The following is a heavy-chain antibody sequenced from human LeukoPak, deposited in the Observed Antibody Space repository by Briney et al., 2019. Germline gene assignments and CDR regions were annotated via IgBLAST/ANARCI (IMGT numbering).Heavy chain of an antibody. CDR3: ARVFGYYDSSGYYSFGD. J-gene: IGHJ4*02. V-gene: IGHV4-59*01. Sequence: SETLSLTCTVSGGSISSYYWSWIRQPPGKGLEWIGYIYYSGSTNYNPSLKSRVTISVDTSKNQFSLKLSSVTAADTAVYYCARVFGYYDSSGYYSFGDWGQGTLVTVSS. CDR1: GGSISSYY. D-gene: IGHD3-22*01. CDR2: IYYSGST.